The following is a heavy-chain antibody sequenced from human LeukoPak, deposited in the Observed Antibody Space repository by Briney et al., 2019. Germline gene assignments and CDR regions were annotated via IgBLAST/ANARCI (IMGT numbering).Heavy chain of an antibody. V-gene: IGHV3-23*01. CDR1: GFAFGTYA. Sequence: PGGSLRLSCAGSGFAFGTYAMSWVRQAPGMGLEWVSSISDDGQVTYYADSVEGRFTVSRDNSKSTLYLQLNSLRAEDTATYYRARDPYNTILYRLAHWGQGTLVTASS. D-gene: IGHD3-10*01. CDR2: ISDDGQVT. CDR3: ARDPYNTILYRLAH. J-gene: IGHJ4*02.